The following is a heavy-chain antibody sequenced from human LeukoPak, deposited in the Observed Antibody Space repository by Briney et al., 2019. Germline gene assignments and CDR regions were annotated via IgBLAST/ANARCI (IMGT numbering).Heavy chain of an antibody. CDR3: ARDDGYNERALDY. Sequence: GGSLRLSCAASGFTFSSYSMNWVRQAPGKGLEWVSYIGSSSSTIYYADSVKGRFTISRDNAKNSLYLQMNSLRAEDTAVYYCARDDGYNERALDYWGQGTLVTVSS. V-gene: IGHV3-48*04. D-gene: IGHD5-24*01. CDR2: IGSSSSTI. J-gene: IGHJ4*02. CDR1: GFTFSSYS.